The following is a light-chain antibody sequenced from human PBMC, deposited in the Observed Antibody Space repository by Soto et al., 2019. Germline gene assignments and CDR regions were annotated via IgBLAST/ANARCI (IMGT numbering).Light chain of an antibody. CDR3: QQYGSSPRT. CDR1: QSVSSSY. J-gene: IGKJ1*01. CDR2: GAS. Sequence: EIALTQSPGTLSLSPGEGATLSCRASQSVSSSYLAWYQQRPGQAPRLLIHGASSRATGIPDRFSGSGSGTDFTLTISRLEPEDFAVYYCQQYGSSPRTFGQGTKVEIK. V-gene: IGKV3-20*01.